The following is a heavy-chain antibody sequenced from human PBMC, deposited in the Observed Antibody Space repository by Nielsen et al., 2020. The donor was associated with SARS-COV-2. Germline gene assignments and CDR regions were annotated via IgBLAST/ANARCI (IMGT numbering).Heavy chain of an antibody. CDR1: GGSISSSSYY. Sequence: SETLSLTCTVSGGSISSSSYYWGWIRQPPGKGLEWIGSIYYSGSTYYNPSLKSRVTISVDTSKNQFSLKLSSVTAADTAVYYCARDLGGYCSSTSCSIYYGMDVWGQGTTVTVSS. V-gene: IGHV4-39*07. CDR3: ARDLGGYCSSTSCSIYYGMDV. J-gene: IGHJ6*02. D-gene: IGHD2-2*01. CDR2: IYYSGST.